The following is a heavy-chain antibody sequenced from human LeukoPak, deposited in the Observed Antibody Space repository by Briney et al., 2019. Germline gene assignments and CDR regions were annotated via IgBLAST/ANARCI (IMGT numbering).Heavy chain of an antibody. Sequence: ASVKVSCKASGYTFASYAMNWVRQAPGQGLEWMGWINTNTGNPTYAQGFTGRFVFSLDTSVSTAYLQISSLKAEDTAVYYCARSDIVTTGDAFDTWGQGTMVTVSS. J-gene: IGHJ3*02. CDR1: GYTFASYA. D-gene: IGHD5-12*01. CDR3: ARSDIVTTGDAFDT. V-gene: IGHV7-4-1*02. CDR2: INTNTGNP.